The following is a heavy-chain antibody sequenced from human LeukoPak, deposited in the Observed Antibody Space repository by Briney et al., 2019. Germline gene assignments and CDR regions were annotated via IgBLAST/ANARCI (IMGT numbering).Heavy chain of an antibody. CDR1: GFTFSSYG. Sequence: GGSLRLSCAASGFTFSSYGMHWVRQAPGKGLEWMAVISYDGSNKYYADSVKGRFTISRDNSKSTLYLQMNSLRAEDTAVYYCAKGEFDGGDYGLSDYWGQGTLVTVSS. V-gene: IGHV3-30*18. J-gene: IGHJ4*02. CDR2: ISYDGSNK. D-gene: IGHD4-17*01. CDR3: AKGEFDGGDYGLSDY.